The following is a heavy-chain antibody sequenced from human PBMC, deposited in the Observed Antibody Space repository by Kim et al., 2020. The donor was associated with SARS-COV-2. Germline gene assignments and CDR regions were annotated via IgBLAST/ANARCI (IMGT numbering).Heavy chain of an antibody. V-gene: IGHV4-31*03. J-gene: IGHJ5*02. CDR1: GGSISSGGYY. D-gene: IGHD3-3*01. Sequence: SETLSLTCTVSGGSISSGGYYWSWIRQHPGKGLEWIGYIYYSGSTYYNPSLKSRVTISVDTSKNQFSLKLSSVTAADTAVYYCAARPRGVTICGGVEGPFDPWGQGTLVTVSS. CDR3: AARPRGVTICGGVEGPFDP. CDR2: IYYSGST.